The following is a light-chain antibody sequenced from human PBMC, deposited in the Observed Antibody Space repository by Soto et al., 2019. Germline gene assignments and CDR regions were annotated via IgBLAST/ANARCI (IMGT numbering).Light chain of an antibody. V-gene: IGKV3-15*01. CDR3: QQYNNLPRT. Sequence: IVMPQSPATLSVSPGERATLSCRASQSVSSNLAWYQQKPGQAPRLLIYGASTRATGIPARFSGSGSGTEFTLTISSLQSEDFAVYYCQQYNNLPRTFGQGTEVEIK. CDR1: QSVSSN. CDR2: GAS. J-gene: IGKJ1*01.